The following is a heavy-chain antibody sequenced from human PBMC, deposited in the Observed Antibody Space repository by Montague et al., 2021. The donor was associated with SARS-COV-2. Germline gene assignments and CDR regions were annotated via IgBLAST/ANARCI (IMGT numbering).Heavy chain of an antibody. J-gene: IGHJ4*02. Sequence: CAISGDSVSTNNTTWNWVRQSSSGDLEWLGRTYFRSKWYNDYAVXXKSRITINPDTSKNQFSLQLKSVTPKDTAIYFCGRVFAPAGTFDFWGQGTLVTVSS. CDR1: GDSVSTNNTT. CDR3: GRVFAPAGTFDF. CDR2: TYFRSKWYN. V-gene: IGHV6-1*01. D-gene: IGHD6-13*01.